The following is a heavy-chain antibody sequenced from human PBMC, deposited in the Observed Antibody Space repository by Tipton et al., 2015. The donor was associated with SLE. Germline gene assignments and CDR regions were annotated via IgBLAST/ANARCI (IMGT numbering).Heavy chain of an antibody. CDR1: GGSISSSSYY. V-gene: IGHV4-39*07. Sequence: TLSLTCTVSGGSISSSSYYWGWIRQPPGKGLEWIGSIYYSGSTYYNPSLKSRVTISVDTSKNQFSLKLSSVTAADTAVYYCARGRGYSSSSWGYWGQGTLVTVSS. D-gene: IGHD6-6*01. CDR2: IYYSGST. J-gene: IGHJ4*02. CDR3: ARGRGYSSSSWGY.